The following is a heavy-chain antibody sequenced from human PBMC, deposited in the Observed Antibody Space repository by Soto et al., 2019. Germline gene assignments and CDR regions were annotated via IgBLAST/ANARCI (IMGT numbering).Heavy chain of an antibody. CDR1: GGTFSSYA. CDR3: ARDWYSSGPFDP. Sequence: ASVKVSCKASGGTFSSYAISWVRQAPGQGLEWMGGIIPIFGTANYAQKFQGRVTITADESTSTAYMELSSLRSEDTAVYYCARDWYSSGPFDPWGQGTLVTVSS. CDR2: IIPIFGTA. J-gene: IGHJ5*02. V-gene: IGHV1-69*13. D-gene: IGHD6-19*01.